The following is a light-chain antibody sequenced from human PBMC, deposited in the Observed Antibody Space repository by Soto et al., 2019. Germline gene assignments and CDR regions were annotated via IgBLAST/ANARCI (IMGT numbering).Light chain of an antibody. Sequence: QSVLTQPPSASGTPGQRVTISCSGSSSNIGRNTVNWYQQFPRTAPKLLIYSNDQWPSGVPDRFSGSKSGTSASLAISGLQSEDEADYYCAAWDDSLNGYVFGTGTKLTVL. CDR1: SSNIGRNT. J-gene: IGLJ1*01. CDR2: SND. V-gene: IGLV1-44*01. CDR3: AAWDDSLNGYV.